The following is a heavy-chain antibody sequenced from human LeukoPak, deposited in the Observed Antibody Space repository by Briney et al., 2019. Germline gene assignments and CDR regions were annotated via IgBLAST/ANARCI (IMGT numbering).Heavy chain of an antibody. V-gene: IGHV1-18*01. CDR3: ATDYRVMVRGVITGVFDY. Sequence: ASVKVSCKASGYTFTSYGISWVRQAPGQGLEWMGWISAYNGNTNYAQKLQGRVTMTRDTSISTAYMELNSLRSEDTAVYYCATDYRVMVRGVITGVFDYWGQGTLVTVSS. J-gene: IGHJ4*02. CDR2: ISAYNGNT. D-gene: IGHD3-10*01. CDR1: GYTFTSYG.